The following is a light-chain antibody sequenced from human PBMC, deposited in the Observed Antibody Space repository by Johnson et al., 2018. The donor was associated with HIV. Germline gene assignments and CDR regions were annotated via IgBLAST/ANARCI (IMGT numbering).Light chain of an antibody. CDR2: DNN. CDR1: SSNIENNF. Sequence: QSALTQPPSVSAAPGQKVTVSCSGSSSNIENNFVSWYQQLPGTAPKLVIYDNNNRPTMIPDRFSGSKSGTSATQGITGPQTGDEADYYCGTWDSSLSAGGANYVFGTGTKVTVL. CDR3: GTWDSSLSAGGANYV. J-gene: IGLJ1*01. V-gene: IGLV1-51*01.